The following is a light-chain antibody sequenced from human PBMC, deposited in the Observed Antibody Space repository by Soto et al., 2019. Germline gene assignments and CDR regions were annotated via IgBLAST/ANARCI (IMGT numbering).Light chain of an antibody. V-gene: IGLV1-44*01. CDR3: AAWDDSLNGFYV. Sequence: QPALTQPPSASGTPGQRVTISCSGSSSNIGSNAVNWYQQLPGTAPKLLIYSNNQRPSGVPDRFSGSQSGTSASLAISGLQSEDEADYYCAAWDDSLNGFYVFGTGTKVTV. CDR2: SNN. CDR1: SSNIGSNA. J-gene: IGLJ1*01.